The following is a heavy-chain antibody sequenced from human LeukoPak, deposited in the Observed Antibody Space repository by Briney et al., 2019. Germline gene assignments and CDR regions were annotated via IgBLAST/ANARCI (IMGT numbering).Heavy chain of an antibody. D-gene: IGHD3-22*01. CDR3: ARANLEYYYDSSGKSRYFQH. CDR2: INPSGGST. V-gene: IGHV1-46*01. J-gene: IGHJ1*01. CDR1: GYTFTSYY. Sequence: EASVKVSCKASGYTFTSYYMHWVRQAPGQGLEWMGIINPSGGSTSYAQKFQGRVTMTRDTSTSTVYMELSSLRSEDTAVYCCARANLEYYYDSSGKSRYFQHWGQGTLVTVSS.